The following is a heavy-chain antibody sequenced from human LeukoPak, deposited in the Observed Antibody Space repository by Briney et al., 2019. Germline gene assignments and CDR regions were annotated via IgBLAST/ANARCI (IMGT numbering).Heavy chain of an antibody. CDR3: ARDGRNEYYDFWSGYYHDY. V-gene: IGHV3-21*01. J-gene: IGHJ4*02. D-gene: IGHD3-3*01. CDR2: ISSSSSYI. Sequence: PGGSLRLSCAASIFTFSSYSMNWVRQAPGKGLEWVSSISSSSSYIYYADSVKGRFTISRDNAKNSLYLQMSSLRAEDTAVYYCARDGRNEYYDFWSGYYHDYWGQGTLVTVSS. CDR1: IFTFSSYS.